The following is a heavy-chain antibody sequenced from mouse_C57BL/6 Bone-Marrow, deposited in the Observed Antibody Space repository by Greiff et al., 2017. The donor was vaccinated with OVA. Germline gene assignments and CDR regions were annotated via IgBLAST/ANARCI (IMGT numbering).Heavy chain of an antibody. V-gene: IGHV1-11*01. CDR2: IYPVSGET. CDR3: GRGITTVVADERFAY. Sequence: QVQLQQSGAELASPGASVTLSCKASGYTFTDHIMNWVKKRPGQGLEWIGRIYPVSGETNYNQKFMGKATFSVDRSSSTVYMGLNSLTSEDPAVYYCGRGITTVVADERFAYWGQGTLVTVSA. J-gene: IGHJ3*01. CDR1: GYTFTDHI. D-gene: IGHD1-1*01.